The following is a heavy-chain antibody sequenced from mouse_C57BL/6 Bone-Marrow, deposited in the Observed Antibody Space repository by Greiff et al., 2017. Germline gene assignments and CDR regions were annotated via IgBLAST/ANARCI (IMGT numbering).Heavy chain of an antibody. V-gene: IGHV1-59*01. Sequence: QVQLQQPGAELVRPGTSVTLSCKASGYTFTSYWMHWVKQRPGQGLEWIGVIDPSDSYTNYNQKFKGKATLTVDPSSSTAYMLLSSLTSEDSAVXYGARWGYYGSSYGFAYWGQGTLVTVSA. CDR1: GYTFTSYW. CDR2: IDPSDSYT. J-gene: IGHJ3*01. CDR3: ARWGYYGSSYGFAY. D-gene: IGHD1-1*01.